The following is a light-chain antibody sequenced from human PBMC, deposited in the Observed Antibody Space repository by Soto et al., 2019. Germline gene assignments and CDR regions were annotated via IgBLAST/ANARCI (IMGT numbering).Light chain of an antibody. Sequence: QSVLTQPPSASGTPGQRVTISCSGSSFNIGTNLVYWYQQLPGTAPKVLIYRNNQRPSGVPDRFSGAKSGTSASLAISGLRSEDEADYYCAAWDDRLSGYVFGTGTKVTVL. CDR1: SFNIGTNL. J-gene: IGLJ1*01. CDR2: RNN. V-gene: IGLV1-47*01. CDR3: AAWDDRLSGYV.